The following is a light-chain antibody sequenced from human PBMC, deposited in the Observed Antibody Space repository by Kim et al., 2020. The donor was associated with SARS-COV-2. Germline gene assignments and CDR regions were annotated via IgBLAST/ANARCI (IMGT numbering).Light chain of an antibody. J-gene: IGKJ1*01. CDR3: QQYNSYSWT. CDR1: QSISSW. Sequence: ASVGDRVTITCRASQSISSWLAWYQQKPGKAPKLLIYDASSLESGVPSRFSGSGSRTEFTLTISSLQPDDFATYYCQQYNSYSWTFGQGTKVEIK. CDR2: DAS. V-gene: IGKV1-5*01.